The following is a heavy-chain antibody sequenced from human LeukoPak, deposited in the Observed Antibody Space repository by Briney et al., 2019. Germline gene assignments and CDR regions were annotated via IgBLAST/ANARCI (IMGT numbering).Heavy chain of an antibody. CDR2: INAGNGNT. Sequence: ASVKVSCKASGYTFTSYAMHCVRQAPGQRLEWMGWINAGNGNTKYSQKFQGRVTITRDTSASTAYMELSSLRSEDTAVYYCARRFYYGSGSYYHDAFDIWGQGTMVTVSS. D-gene: IGHD3-10*01. CDR1: GYTFTSYA. CDR3: ARRFYYGSGSYYHDAFDI. V-gene: IGHV1-3*01. J-gene: IGHJ3*02.